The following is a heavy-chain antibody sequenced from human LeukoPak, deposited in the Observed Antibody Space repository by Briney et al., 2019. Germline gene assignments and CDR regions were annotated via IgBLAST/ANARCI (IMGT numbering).Heavy chain of an antibody. Sequence: GGSLRLSCAASGFTFSDSYMTWIRQAPGKGLELLSYISGSSSDVNYIDSVRGRFTISRDNAKNSLYLQMNSLRAEDTAVYYCARDKGDILTGYYPYDFDYWGQGTLVTVSS. CDR3: ARDKGDILTGYYPYDFDY. CDR1: GFTFSDSY. V-gene: IGHV3-11*04. CDR2: ISGSSSDV. D-gene: IGHD3-9*01. J-gene: IGHJ4*02.